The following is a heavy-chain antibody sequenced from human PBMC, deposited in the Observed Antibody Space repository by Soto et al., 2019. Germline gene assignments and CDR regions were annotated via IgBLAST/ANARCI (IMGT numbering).Heavy chain of an antibody. CDR2: LYYSGST. Sequence: SETLSLTCTVSGGSISGYYWTWIRQPPGKGLEWIGYLYYSGSTNYNPSLKSRVTISVDTSKNQFSLKLRSVTAADTAVYYCARRDNWNEAFWFDPWGQGILVTVSS. D-gene: IGHD1-1*01. V-gene: IGHV4-59*08. CDR1: GGSISGYY. CDR3: ARRDNWNEAFWFDP. J-gene: IGHJ5*02.